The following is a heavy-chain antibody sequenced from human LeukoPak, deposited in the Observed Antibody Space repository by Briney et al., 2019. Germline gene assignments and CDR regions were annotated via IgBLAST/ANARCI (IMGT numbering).Heavy chain of an antibody. Sequence: SETLSLTCTVSGGSISSGDYYWSWIRQPPGKGLEWIGYIYYSGSTYYNPSLKSRVTISVDTSKNQFSLKLSSVTAADTAVYFCAREVRYYDSSGYYNREFDYWGQGTLVTVSS. D-gene: IGHD3-22*01. V-gene: IGHV4-30-4*01. CDR1: GGSISSGDYY. J-gene: IGHJ4*02. CDR2: IYYSGST. CDR3: AREVRYYDSSGYYNREFDY.